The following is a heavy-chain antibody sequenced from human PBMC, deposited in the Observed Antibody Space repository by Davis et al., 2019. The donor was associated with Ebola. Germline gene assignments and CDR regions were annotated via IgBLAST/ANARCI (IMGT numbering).Heavy chain of an antibody. V-gene: IGHV3-30-3*01. CDR1: GFTFSSYA. D-gene: IGHD4-17*01. CDR3: ARVNRHGDPDY. J-gene: IGHJ4*02. CDR2: ISYDGSNK. Sequence: PGGSLRLSCAASGFTFSSYAMHWVRQAPGKGLEWVAVISYDGSNKYYADSVKGRFTIPRDNSKNTLYLQMNSLRAEDTAVYYCARVNRHGDPDYWGQGTLVTVSS.